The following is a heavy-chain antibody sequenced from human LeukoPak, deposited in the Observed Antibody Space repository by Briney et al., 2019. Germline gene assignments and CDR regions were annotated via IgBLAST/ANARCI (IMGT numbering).Heavy chain of an antibody. Sequence: ASVKVSCKASGYTFTSNYIHWVRQAPGQGLEWMGMIYPRDGSTSYAQKFQGRVTVTRDTSTSTVHMELSGLRSEDTAVYYCARYSSSWTDYYYYYGMDVWGQGTTVTVSS. V-gene: IGHV1-46*01. D-gene: IGHD6-13*01. CDR2: IYPRDGST. J-gene: IGHJ6*02. CDR1: GYTFTSNY. CDR3: ARYSSSWTDYYYYYGMDV.